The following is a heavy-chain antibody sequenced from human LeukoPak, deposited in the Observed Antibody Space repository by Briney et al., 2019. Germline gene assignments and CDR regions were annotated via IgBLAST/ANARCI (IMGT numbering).Heavy chain of an antibody. J-gene: IGHJ6*02. CDR2: INPSGGST. CDR3: ARTGYYYDSSGYSYYYGMDV. CDR1: GYTFTSYY. Sequence: ASVKVSCKASGYTFTSYYMHWVRQAPGQGLEWMGIINPSGGSTSYAPKFQGRVTMTRDTSTSTVYMELSSLRSEDTAVYYCARTGYYYDSSGYSYYYGMDVWGQGTTVTVSS. D-gene: IGHD3-22*01. V-gene: IGHV1-46*01.